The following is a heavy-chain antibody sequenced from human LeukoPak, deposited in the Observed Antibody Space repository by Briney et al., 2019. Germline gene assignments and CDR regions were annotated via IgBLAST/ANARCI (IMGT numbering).Heavy chain of an antibody. J-gene: IGHJ5*02. CDR3: ARDAASGCSSTSCYGNWFDP. V-gene: IGHV1-69*13. Sequence: SVKVSCKASGGTFSSYAISWVRQAPGQGLEWMGGIIPIFGTANYAQKFQGRVTITADESTSTTYMELSSLRSEDTAVYYCARDAASGCSSTSCYGNWFDPWGQGTLVTVSS. CDR1: GGTFSSYA. CDR2: IIPIFGTA. D-gene: IGHD2-2*01.